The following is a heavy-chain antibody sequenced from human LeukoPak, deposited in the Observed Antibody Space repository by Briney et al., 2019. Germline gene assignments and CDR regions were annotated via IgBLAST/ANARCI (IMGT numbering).Heavy chain of an antibody. CDR3: ARDYYDSSGYFQENWFDP. CDR2: IKQDGSEK. Sequence: GGSLRLSCGASGFTFDDYWMSWVRQAPGKGLEWVANIKQDGSEKYYVDSVKGRFTISRDNAKNSLYLQMNSLRAEDTAVYYCARDYYDSSGYFQENWFDPWGQGTLVTVSS. CDR1: GFTFDDYW. V-gene: IGHV3-7*01. J-gene: IGHJ5*02. D-gene: IGHD3-22*01.